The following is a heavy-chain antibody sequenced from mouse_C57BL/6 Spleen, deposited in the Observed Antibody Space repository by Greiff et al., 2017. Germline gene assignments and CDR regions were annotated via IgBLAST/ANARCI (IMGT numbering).Heavy chain of an antibody. Sequence: DVMLVESGGDLVKPGGSLKLSCAASGFTFSSYGMSWVRQTPDKRLEWVATISSGGSYTYYPDSVKGRFTISRDNAKNTLYLQMSSLKSEDTAMYYCARRGGSSYDYWGQGTTLTVSS. D-gene: IGHD1-1*01. CDR3: ARRGGSSYDY. J-gene: IGHJ2*01. CDR2: ISSGGSYT. V-gene: IGHV5-6*02. CDR1: GFTFSSYG.